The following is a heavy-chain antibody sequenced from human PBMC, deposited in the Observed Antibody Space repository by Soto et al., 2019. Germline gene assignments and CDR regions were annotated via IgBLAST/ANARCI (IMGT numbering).Heavy chain of an antibody. J-gene: IGHJ3*02. D-gene: IGHD1-1*01. CDR2: LYDLDGT. V-gene: IGHV3-53*01. CDR1: GFTVSCIKY. Sequence: GGSLRLSCAAFGFTVSCIKYGGWVRQAPGKGLEWVSALYDLDGTYYADSVKGRFTTSSDSSRTTVYLQMNSLRPDDTAVYSCATWHLQEHAYDIWGQGTMVTVSS. CDR3: ATWHLQEHAYDI.